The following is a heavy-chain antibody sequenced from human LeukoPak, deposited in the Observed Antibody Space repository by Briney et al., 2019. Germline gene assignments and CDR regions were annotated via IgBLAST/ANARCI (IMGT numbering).Heavy chain of an antibody. V-gene: IGHV1-46*01. Sequence: ASVNVSCKASGGTFSRYAISWVRQAPGQGLEWMGIINPSGGSTSYAQKFQGRVTMTRDTSTSTVYMELSSLRSEDTAVYYCARDSNDSSGYYYWFPAALDYWGQGTLVTVSS. CDR2: INPSGGST. CDR3: ARDSNDSSGYYYWFPAALDY. J-gene: IGHJ4*02. D-gene: IGHD3-22*01. CDR1: GGTFSRYA.